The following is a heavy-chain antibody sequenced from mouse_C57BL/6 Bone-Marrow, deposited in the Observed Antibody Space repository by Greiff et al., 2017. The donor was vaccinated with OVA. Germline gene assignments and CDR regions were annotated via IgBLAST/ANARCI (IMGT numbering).Heavy chain of an antibody. CDR1: GYTFTSYG. Sequence: QVQLKESGAELARPGASVKLSCKASGYTFTSYGISWVKQRTGQGLEWIGEIYPRSGNTYYNEKFKGKATLTADKSSSTAYMELRSLTSEDSAVYLCARSHYYGSSYGYGGQGTTLTVAS. J-gene: IGHJ2*01. CDR2: IYPRSGNT. V-gene: IGHV1-81*01. CDR3: ARSHYYGSSYGY. D-gene: IGHD1-1*01.